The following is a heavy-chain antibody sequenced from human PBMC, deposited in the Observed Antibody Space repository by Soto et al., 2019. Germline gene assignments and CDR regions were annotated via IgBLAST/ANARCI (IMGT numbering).Heavy chain of an antibody. CDR1: GGSFSGYY. CDR3: ARAWVLRFLEWPPEGMDV. D-gene: IGHD3-3*01. Sequence: PSETLSLTCAVYGGSFSGYYWSWIRQPPGKGLEWIGEINHSGSTNYNPSLKSRVTISVDTSKNQFSLKLSSVTAADTAVHYCARAWVLRFLEWPPEGMDVWGQGTTVTVSS. J-gene: IGHJ6*02. V-gene: IGHV4-34*01. CDR2: INHSGST.